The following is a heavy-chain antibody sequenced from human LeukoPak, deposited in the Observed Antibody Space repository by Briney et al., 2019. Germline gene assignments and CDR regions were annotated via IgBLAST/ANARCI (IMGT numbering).Heavy chain of an antibody. D-gene: IGHD4-17*01. Sequence: ARTLRLSCAASGFTFSSYGMHWVRQAPGKELEWVAVIWYDGSNKYYADSVKGRFTISRGNSKNTLYLQMNSLRAEDTAVYYCAREVIDYGYYFDYWGQGTLVTVSS. J-gene: IGHJ4*02. CDR1: GFTFSSYG. CDR2: IWYDGSNK. V-gene: IGHV3-33*01. CDR3: AREVIDYGYYFDY.